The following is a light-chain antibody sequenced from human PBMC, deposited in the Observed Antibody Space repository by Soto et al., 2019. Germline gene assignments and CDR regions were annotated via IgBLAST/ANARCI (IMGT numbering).Light chain of an antibody. CDR1: QDISNY. J-gene: IGKJ5*01. CDR3: QQYDDLPIT. Sequence: DIQRTQSPSSLSSSVGDRVTLTCRASQDISNYLTWYQQKPGKAPKLLIYDAPNLETGVPSRFSGRGSGTEFTFTINSLQPDDSGTYYCQQYDDLPITFGQGTRLEIK. CDR2: DAP. V-gene: IGKV1-33*01.